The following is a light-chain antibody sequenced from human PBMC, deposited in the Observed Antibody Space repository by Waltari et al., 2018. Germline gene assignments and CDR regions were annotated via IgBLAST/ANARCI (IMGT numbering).Light chain of an antibody. J-gene: IGKJ4*01. Sequence: DIQVTQSPSSLSASVGDRVISPSRTSQTITNYLNWYQQKPGKAPQLLIYAASNLQSGVPSRFSGSGSGTDFTLTISSLQPDDFATYFCQQTYSVPLTFGGGTRVEIK. CDR2: AAS. CDR3: QQTYSVPLT. CDR1: QTITNY. V-gene: IGKV1-39*01.